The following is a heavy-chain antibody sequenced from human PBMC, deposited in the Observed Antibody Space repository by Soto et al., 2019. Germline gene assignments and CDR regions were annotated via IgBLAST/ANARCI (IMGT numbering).Heavy chain of an antibody. CDR2: ISGNDGNK. V-gene: IGHV1-18*04. J-gene: IGHJ3*02. CDR1: GYTFTSFG. Sequence: ASVKVSCKASGYTFTSFGISWVRQAPGQGLEWMGWISGNDGNKNYAQKIQGRVTMTTDTSTSTAYVELRSLRSDDTAVYYCARDHTVVSPDAFDIWGQGTRVTFS. CDR3: ARDHTVVSPDAFDI. D-gene: IGHD3-22*01.